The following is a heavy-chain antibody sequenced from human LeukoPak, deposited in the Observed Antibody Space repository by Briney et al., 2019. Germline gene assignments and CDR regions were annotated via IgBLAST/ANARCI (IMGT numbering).Heavy chain of an antibody. CDR1: GFTFTSYA. CDR3: AKDYMSSGWYADAFDI. D-gene: IGHD6-19*01. CDR2: ISGSGGST. Sequence: GGSLRLSCAASGFTFTSYAMYWVRQAPGKGLEWVSAISGSGGSTYYADSVKGRFTISRDNSKNTLYLQMNSLRAEDTAVYYCAKDYMSSGWYADAFDIWGQGTMVTVSS. V-gene: IGHV3-23*01. J-gene: IGHJ3*02.